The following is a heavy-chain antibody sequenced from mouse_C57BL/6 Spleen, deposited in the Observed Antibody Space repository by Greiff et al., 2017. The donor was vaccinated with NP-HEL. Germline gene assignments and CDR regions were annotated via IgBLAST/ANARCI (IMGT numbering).Heavy chain of an antibody. CDR3: ARDSNYLMDY. V-gene: IGHV5-17*01. CDR1: GFTFSDYG. J-gene: IGHJ4*01. D-gene: IGHD2-5*01. CDR2: ISSGSSTI. Sequence: EVKLMESGGGLVKPGGSLKLSCAASGFTFSDYGMHWVRQAPEKGLEWVAYISSGSSTIYYADTVKGRFTISRDNAKNTLFLQMTSLRSEDTAMYYCARDSNYLMDYWGQGTSVTVSS.